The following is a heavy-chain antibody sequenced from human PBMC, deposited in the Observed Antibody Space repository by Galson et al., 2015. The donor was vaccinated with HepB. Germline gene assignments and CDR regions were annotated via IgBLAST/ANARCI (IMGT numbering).Heavy chain of an antibody. CDR3: ERGASSGWYLDY. J-gene: IGHJ4*02. V-gene: IGHV1-24*01. D-gene: IGHD6-19*01. Sequence: SVKVSCKVSGYTLTELSMQWVRLAPGKGLEWVGCFCPEDVETIYAQRFQGRVTMADDTSTDTAYMDLSSLRSEDTAVYYCERGASSGWYLDYWGQGTLVTVSS. CDR2: FCPEDVET. CDR1: GYTLTELS.